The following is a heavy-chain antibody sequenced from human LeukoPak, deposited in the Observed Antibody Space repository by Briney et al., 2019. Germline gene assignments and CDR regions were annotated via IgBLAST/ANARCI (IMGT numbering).Heavy chain of an antibody. V-gene: IGHV4-34*01. Sequence: PSETLSLTCAVYGGSFSGYYWSWLRQPPGKGLEWIGEINHSGSTNYNPSLKSRVTISVDTSKNQFSLKLSSVTAADTAVYYCARGPPLYSSLARFDYWGQGTLVTVSS. CDR3: ARGPPLYSSLARFDY. CDR1: GGSFSGYY. J-gene: IGHJ4*02. D-gene: IGHD6-13*01. CDR2: INHSGST.